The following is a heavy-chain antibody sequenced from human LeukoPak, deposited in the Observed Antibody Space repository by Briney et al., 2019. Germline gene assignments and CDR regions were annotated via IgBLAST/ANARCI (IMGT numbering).Heavy chain of an antibody. CDR2: INPNSGGT. CDR3: ARVVAPIRAEYFQH. Sequence: ASVKVSCKASGYTFTGYYMHWVRQAPGQGLEWMGRINPNSGGTNYAQKFQGRVTMTRDTSISTAYMELSRLRSDDTAVYYCARVVAPIRAEYFQHWGQGTLVTVSS. CDR1: GYTFTGYY. D-gene: IGHD5-12*01. J-gene: IGHJ1*01. V-gene: IGHV1-2*06.